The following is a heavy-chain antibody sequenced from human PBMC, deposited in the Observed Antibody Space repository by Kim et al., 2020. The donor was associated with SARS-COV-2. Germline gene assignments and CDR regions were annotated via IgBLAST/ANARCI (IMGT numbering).Heavy chain of an antibody. V-gene: IGHV4-34*01. D-gene: IGHD6-13*01. Sequence: YNPSLRSRVSISLGSSRNQFSLKLTSLTAADAAVYYCARGIADAFDFWGQGTVVTVSS. CDR3: ARGIADAFDF. J-gene: IGHJ3*01.